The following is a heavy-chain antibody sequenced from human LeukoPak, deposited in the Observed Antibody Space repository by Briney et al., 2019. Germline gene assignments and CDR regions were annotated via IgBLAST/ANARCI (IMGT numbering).Heavy chain of an antibody. CDR2: ISSSGTG. D-gene: IGHD3-22*01. J-gene: IGHJ4*02. CDR3: AKSSSSYYDSSGYLDY. CDR1: GFTFSDYF. V-gene: IGHV3-11*04. Sequence: PGGSLRLSCAASGFTFSDYFMSWIRQAPGKGLEWLSHISSSGTGYYTDPVKGRATISRDNAKNSLYLQMNSLRAEDTAVYYCAKSSSSYYDSSGYLDYWGQGTLVTVSS.